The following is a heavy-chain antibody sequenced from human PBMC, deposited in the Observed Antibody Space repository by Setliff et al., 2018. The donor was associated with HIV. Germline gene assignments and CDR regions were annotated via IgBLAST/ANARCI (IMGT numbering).Heavy chain of an antibody. CDR3: ANRLRGMDV. J-gene: IGHJ6*02. CDR2: INWNGGST. D-gene: IGHD3-16*02. Sequence: PGGSLRLSCAASGFTFDDYGMSWVRQAPGKGLEWVSGINWNGGSTGYADSVKGRFTVSRGNSKNTLSLQMNSLGAEDTAVYYCANRLRGMDVWGQGTTVTVSS. CDR1: GFTFDDYG. V-gene: IGHV3-20*04.